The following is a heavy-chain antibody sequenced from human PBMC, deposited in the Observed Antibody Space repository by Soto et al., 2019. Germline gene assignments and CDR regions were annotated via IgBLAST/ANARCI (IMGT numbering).Heavy chain of an antibody. CDR1: GGSISSYY. Sequence: SETLSLTCTVSGGSISSYYWSWIRQPPGMGLEWIGYIYYSGSTNYNPSLKSRVTISVDTSKNQFSLKLSSVTAADTAVYYCASGLGYCSSTSCMKDYWGQGTLVTVSS. CDR3: ASGLGYCSSTSCMKDY. J-gene: IGHJ4*02. V-gene: IGHV4-59*01. D-gene: IGHD2-2*01. CDR2: IYYSGST.